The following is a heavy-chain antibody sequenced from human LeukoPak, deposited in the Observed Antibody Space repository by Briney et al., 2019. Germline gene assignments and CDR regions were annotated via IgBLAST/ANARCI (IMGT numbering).Heavy chain of an antibody. CDR3: ARAAAAGTYLDY. V-gene: IGHV3-11*01. D-gene: IGHD6-13*01. J-gene: IGHJ4*02. CDR2: ISSSGSTI. Sequence: GGSLRLSCAASGFTFSDYYMSWLRQAPGKGLEWVSYISSSGSTIYYADSVKGRFTISRDNAKNSLYLQMNSLRAEDTAVYYCARAAAAGTYLDYWGQGTLVTVSS. CDR1: GFTFSDYY.